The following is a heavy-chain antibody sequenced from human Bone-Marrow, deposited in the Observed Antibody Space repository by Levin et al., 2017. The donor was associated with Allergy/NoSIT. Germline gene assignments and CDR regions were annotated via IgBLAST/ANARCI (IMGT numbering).Heavy chain of an antibody. CDR3: ARETNAALHY. Sequence: SETLSLTCTVPGGSTSNAIYHWGGVRQPPWKGLEWIGSIYYNGNTYYKPSLKSRVTISVDTPKNYFSLKMSSVTAADTAVYYCARETNAALHYWGQGTLVTVSS. CDR2: IYYNGNT. D-gene: IGHD2-8*01. CDR1: GGSTSNAIYH. J-gene: IGHJ4*02. V-gene: IGHV4-39*02.